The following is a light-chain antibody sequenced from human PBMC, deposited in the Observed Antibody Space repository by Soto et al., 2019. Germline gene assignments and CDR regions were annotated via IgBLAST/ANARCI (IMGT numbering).Light chain of an antibody. J-gene: IGKJ4*01. Sequence: EVVFTQSPGPLSLSPGEKTNPSFRASQSVSSNYLAWYQQKPGRAPRLLIFGAFFRTTGIPDRFSGSASGTDFTLTISGLEPEDFAVYYCQQYDTAPLTFGGGTKVDIK. CDR2: GAF. V-gene: IGKV3-20*01. CDR3: QQYDTAPLT. CDR1: QSVSSNY.